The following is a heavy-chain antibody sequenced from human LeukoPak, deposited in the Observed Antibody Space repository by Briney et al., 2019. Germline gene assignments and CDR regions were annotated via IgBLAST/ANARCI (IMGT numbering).Heavy chain of an antibody. CDR2: IYYSGST. Sequence: SETLSLTCTVSGGSISSGGYSWSWIRQHPGKGLEWIGYIYYSGSTYYNPSLKSRVTISVDTSKNQFSLKLSSVTAADTAVYYCARFGAGYSSSWGQGTLVTVSS. CDR1: GGSISSGGYS. V-gene: IGHV4-31*03. CDR3: ARFGAGYSSS. J-gene: IGHJ4*02. D-gene: IGHD6-13*01.